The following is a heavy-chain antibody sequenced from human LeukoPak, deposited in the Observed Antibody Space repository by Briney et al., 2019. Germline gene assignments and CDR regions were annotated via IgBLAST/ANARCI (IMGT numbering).Heavy chain of an antibody. Sequence: GGSLRLSCAASGFIVNRNYMNWVRQVPGKGLEWVSVIYSDGSTHYADSVQGRFIISRDNSKNTVGLQMNDLRTEDTAVYYCARGGREVGTTRGSYFDYWGQGTLVTVSS. CDR3: ARGGREVGTTRGSYFDY. J-gene: IGHJ4*02. V-gene: IGHV3-66*02. D-gene: IGHD1-26*01. CDR2: IYSDGST. CDR1: GFIVNRNY.